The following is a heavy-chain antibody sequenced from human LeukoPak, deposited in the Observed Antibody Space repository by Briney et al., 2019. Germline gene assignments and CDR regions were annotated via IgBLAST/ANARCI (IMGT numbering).Heavy chain of an antibody. Sequence: PGGSLRLSCAASGFTFSRNAMNWVRQAPGKGLEWVSFISSSSNYMSYADSVKGRFTISRDNSKNTLYLQMTSLRAEDTAVYYCAREYSNSRLFDYWGQGTLVTVSS. V-gene: IGHV3-21*01. D-gene: IGHD4-11*01. CDR1: GFTFSRNA. CDR3: AREYSNSRLFDY. CDR2: ISSSSNYM. J-gene: IGHJ4*02.